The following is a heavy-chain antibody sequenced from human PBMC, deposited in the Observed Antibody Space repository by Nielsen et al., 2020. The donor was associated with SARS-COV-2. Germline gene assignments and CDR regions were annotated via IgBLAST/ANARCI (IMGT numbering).Heavy chain of an antibody. D-gene: IGHD3-22*01. CDR2: INSDGSKA. CDR3: VRVRDDGYYYDTGPFDH. J-gene: IGHJ4*02. Sequence: GESLKISCAASGFTFSNYGMNWVRQIPGKGLAWVAHINSDGSKANYAESVKGRFTISRDNAENTQYLHINSLRADDTAVYYCVRVRDDGYYYDTGPFDHWGQGTLVTVSS. V-gene: IGHV3-74*01. CDR1: GFTFSNYG.